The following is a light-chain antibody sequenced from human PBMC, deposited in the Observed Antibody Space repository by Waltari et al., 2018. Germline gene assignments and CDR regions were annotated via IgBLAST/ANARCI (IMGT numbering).Light chain of an antibody. CDR1: QSVFYSSNNKNY. CDR2: WAS. CDR3: QQYYSTRGFT. Sequence: DFVMTQSPNSLAVSLGERATINCKSSQSVFYSSNNKNYLAWYQQNPGQPPKLLIYWASTRASGVPDRFSGSGSGTDFTLTISSLQAEDVAVYYCQQYYSTRGFTFGPGTKVEIK. V-gene: IGKV4-1*01. J-gene: IGKJ3*01.